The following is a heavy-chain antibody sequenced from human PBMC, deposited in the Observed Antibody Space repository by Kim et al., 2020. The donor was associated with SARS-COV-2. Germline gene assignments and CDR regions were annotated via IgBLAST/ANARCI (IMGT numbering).Heavy chain of an antibody. D-gene: IGHD1-7*01. CDR3: ATTRNRNSGSYGMDV. Sequence: SVKVSCKVSGGSFKIYGINWVRLAPGQGLEWMGAIVPLLDSTNYAQKFQGRVTINADDSTATVYMEMRSLRSDDTAVYYCATTRNRNSGSYGMDVWGEG. J-gene: IGHJ6*02. CDR2: IVPLLDST. CDR1: GGSFKIYG. V-gene: IGHV1-69*13.